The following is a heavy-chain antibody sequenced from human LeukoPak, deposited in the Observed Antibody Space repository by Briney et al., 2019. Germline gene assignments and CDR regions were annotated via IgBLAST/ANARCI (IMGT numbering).Heavy chain of an antibody. V-gene: IGHV3-30*02. Sequence: VGSLRLSCAASGLTFSTFGMHWVRQAPGKGLEWVAFIRFDGSNRYYAESLKGRFTISRDNSKNTLYLQMNSLRAEDTATYFCAKGGYYFDYWGQGALVIVSS. CDR1: GLTFSTFG. CDR2: IRFDGSNR. J-gene: IGHJ4*02. CDR3: AKGGYYFDY.